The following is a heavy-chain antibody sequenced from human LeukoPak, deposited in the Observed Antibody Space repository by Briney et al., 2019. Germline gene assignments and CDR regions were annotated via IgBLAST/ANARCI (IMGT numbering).Heavy chain of an antibody. Sequence: PSETLSLTCTVSGGSISSSSYYWGWIRQPPGKGLEWIGSIYYSGSTYYNPSLKSRVTISVDTSKNQFSLKLSSVTAADTAVYYCARYGIAAASPHNWFDPWGQGTLVTVSS. CDR3: ARYGIAAASPHNWFDP. CDR1: GGSISSSSYY. J-gene: IGHJ5*02. CDR2: IYYSGST. D-gene: IGHD6-13*01. V-gene: IGHV4-39*01.